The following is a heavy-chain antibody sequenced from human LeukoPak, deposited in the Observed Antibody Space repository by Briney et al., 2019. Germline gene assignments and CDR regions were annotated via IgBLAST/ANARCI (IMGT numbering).Heavy chain of an antibody. J-gene: IGHJ4*02. CDR2: ITGSSHAM. D-gene: IGHD1-26*01. CDR1: GFSFRDYP. CDR3: GVAASSVSDFDS. V-gene: IGHV3-21*01. Sequence: GGSLRLSCAASGFSFRDYPVSWVRQAPGKGLEWLSSITGSSHAMFYADSVRGRFTISRDNARNSLYLQMDSLRADDTAIYFCGVAASSVSDFDSWGQGTLVTVSS.